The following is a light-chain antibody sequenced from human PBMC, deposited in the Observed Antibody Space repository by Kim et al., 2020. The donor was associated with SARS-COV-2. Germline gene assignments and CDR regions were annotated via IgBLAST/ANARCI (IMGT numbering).Light chain of an antibody. CDR1: QSVNSNY. CDR3: QQYGSSPYT. Sequence: PGERATLSCRASQSVNSNYLAWYQQKPGQAPRLLVYGASTRPAGIPDRFTGSGSGTDFTLTINRLEPEDFAVYYCQQYGSSPYTFGQGTKLE. J-gene: IGKJ2*01. V-gene: IGKV3-20*01. CDR2: GAS.